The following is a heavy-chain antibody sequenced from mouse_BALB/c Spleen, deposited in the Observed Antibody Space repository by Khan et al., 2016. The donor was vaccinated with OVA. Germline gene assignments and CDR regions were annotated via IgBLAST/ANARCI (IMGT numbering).Heavy chain of an antibody. CDR3: ARELRLGVFAY. CDR1: GFSLTDYG. CDR2: IWGDGST. V-gene: IGHV2-6-7*01. D-gene: IGHD1-2*01. J-gene: IGHJ3*01. Sequence: VELVESGPGLVAPSQSLSITCTVSGFSLTDYGINWIRQPPGKGLEWLGMIWGDGSTDYNSALKSRLSIIKDNSKSQVFLKMNSLQTDDTARYYCARELRLGVFAYWGQGTLVTVSA.